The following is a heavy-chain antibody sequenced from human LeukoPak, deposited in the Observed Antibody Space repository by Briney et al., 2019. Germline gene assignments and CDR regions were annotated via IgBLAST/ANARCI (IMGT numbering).Heavy chain of an antibody. CDR3: ARVKTDYGDYVVDY. CDR1: GGSFSGYY. D-gene: IGHD4-17*01. J-gene: IGHJ4*02. CDR2: IYYSGST. Sequence: SETLSLTCAVYGGSFSGYYWSWIRQPPGKGLEWIGYIYYSGSTNYNPSLKSRVTISVDTSKNQFSLKLSSVTAADTAVYYCARVKTDYGDYVVDYWGQGTLVTVSS. V-gene: IGHV4-59*01.